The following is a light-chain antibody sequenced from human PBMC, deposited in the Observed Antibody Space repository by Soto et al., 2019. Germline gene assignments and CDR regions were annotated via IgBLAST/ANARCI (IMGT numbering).Light chain of an antibody. V-gene: IGLV2-18*02. CDR2: EVS. Sequence: QSVLTQPPSVSGSPGQSVAVSCTGTSSVVGSYNRVSWYQQPPGTAPKLMNYEVSNRPSGVPDRFSGSKSGNTASLTISGLQAEDEADYYCSSFTSSTTYVFGTGTKVTVL. CDR1: SSVVGSYNR. J-gene: IGLJ1*01. CDR3: SSFTSSTTYV.